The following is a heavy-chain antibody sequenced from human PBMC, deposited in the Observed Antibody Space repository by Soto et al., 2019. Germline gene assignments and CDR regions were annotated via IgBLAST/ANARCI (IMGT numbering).Heavy chain of an antibody. J-gene: IGHJ4*02. CDR2: ISYDGSNK. D-gene: IGHD3-10*01. V-gene: IGHV3-30*18. CDR1: GFTFSSYG. Sequence: QVQLVESGGGVVQPGRSLRLSCAASGFTFSSYGMHWVRQAPGKGLEWVAVISYDGSNKYYADSVKGRFTISRDNSKNTLYLQMNSLRAEDTAVYYCAKRPLRWFGELWGGVDYWGQGTLVTVSS. CDR3: AKRPLRWFGELWGGVDY.